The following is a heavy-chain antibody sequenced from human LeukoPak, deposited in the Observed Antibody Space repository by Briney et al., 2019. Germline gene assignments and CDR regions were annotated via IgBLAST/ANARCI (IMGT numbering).Heavy chain of an antibody. Sequence: PSETLSLTCTVSGGSITNYYWNWIRQPPGKGLEWIGFIYSSGTTNYNPSLKSRLTISLDTSKNQFSLKLSSVTAADTAVYYCARDFMVRGVIFFDYWGQGTLVTVSS. CDR3: ARDFMVRGVIFFDY. CDR1: GGSITNYY. V-gene: IGHV4-59*12. CDR2: IYSSGTT. D-gene: IGHD3-10*01. J-gene: IGHJ4*02.